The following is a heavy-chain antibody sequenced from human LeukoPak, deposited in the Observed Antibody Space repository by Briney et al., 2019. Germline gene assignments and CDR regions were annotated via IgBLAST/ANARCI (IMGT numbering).Heavy chain of an antibody. V-gene: IGHV3-21*01. Sequence: GGSLRLSCAASGFTFSSYSMNWVRQAPGKGLEWVSSITSSSTYVYYADSVKGRFTISRDNAKNSLYLQMNSLRAEDTAVYYCARDTAMVTAFDIWGQGTMVTVSS. J-gene: IGHJ3*02. CDR2: ITSSSTYV. D-gene: IGHD5-18*01. CDR1: GFTFSSYS. CDR3: ARDTAMVTAFDI.